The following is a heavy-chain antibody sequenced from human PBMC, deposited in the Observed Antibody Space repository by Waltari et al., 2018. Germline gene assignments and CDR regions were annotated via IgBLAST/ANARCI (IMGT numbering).Heavy chain of an antibody. V-gene: IGHV1-2*02. Sequence: QVQLVQSGAEVTKPGASVKVSCKASGSTFTAYYIHWVRRAPGQGLEWMGWINPNSGGTNYAQKFQGRVTMTRDTSISTAYMELSRLRSDDTAVYYCARHSGSYYYYYMDVWGKGTTVTVSS. CDR1: GSTFTAYY. J-gene: IGHJ6*03. CDR2: INPNSGGT. CDR3: ARHSGSYYYYYMDV. D-gene: IGHD1-26*01.